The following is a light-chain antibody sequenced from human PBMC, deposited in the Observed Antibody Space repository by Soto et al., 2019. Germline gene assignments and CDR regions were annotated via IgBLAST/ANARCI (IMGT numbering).Light chain of an antibody. J-gene: IGLJ1*01. Sequence: QSALTQPASVSGSPGQSITISCTGTSSDVGTYTLVSWYQHHPGKAPKLVIYEVNKRPAGVSKRFSGSKSGDSASLTISGLQAEDEADYYCSSYSGPITLYVFGTGTKLTVL. CDR2: EVN. CDR1: SSDVGTYTL. CDR3: SSYSGPITLYV. V-gene: IGLV2-23*02.